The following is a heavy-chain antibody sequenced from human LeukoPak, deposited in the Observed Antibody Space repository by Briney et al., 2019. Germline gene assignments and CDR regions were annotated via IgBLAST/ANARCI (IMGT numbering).Heavy chain of an antibody. CDR2: IYYSGST. V-gene: IGHV4-39*07. CDR3: ARDELLRHAFDI. Sequence: SETLSLTCTVSGGSISRSRDYWGWIRQPPGKGLEWIGSIYYSGSTYYNPSLKSRVTISVDKSKNQFSLKLSSVTAADTAMYYCARDELLRHAFDIWGQGTMVTVSS. D-gene: IGHD4-23*01. CDR1: GGSISRSRDY. J-gene: IGHJ3*02.